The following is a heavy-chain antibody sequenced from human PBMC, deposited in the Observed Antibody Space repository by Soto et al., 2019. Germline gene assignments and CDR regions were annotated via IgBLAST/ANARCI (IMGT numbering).Heavy chain of an antibody. CDR1: GFTFSGSA. D-gene: IGHD3-16*01. CDR2: IRSKANSYAT. CDR3: ASGRVGGYYYYGMDV. J-gene: IGHJ6*02. V-gene: IGHV3-73*01. Sequence: GGSLRLSCAASGFTFSGSAMHWVRQASGKGLEWVGRIRSKANSYATAYAASVKGRFTISRDDSKNTAYLQMNSLKTEDTAVYYCASGRVGGYYYYGMDVWGQGTTVTVSS.